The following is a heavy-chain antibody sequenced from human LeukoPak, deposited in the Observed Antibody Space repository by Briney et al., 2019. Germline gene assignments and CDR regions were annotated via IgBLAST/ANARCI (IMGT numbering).Heavy chain of an antibody. D-gene: IGHD5-12*01. V-gene: IGHV3-9*01. Sequence: GGSLRLSCAASEFTFDDYAMHWVRQAPGKGLEWVSGISWSSDNIDYADSVKGRFTISRDNAKNSLYLQMNSLRVEDTALYYCAKDSGSSSGYESWFDPWGQGTLVTVSS. CDR1: EFTFDDYA. J-gene: IGHJ5*02. CDR2: ISWSSDNI. CDR3: AKDSGSSSGYESWFDP.